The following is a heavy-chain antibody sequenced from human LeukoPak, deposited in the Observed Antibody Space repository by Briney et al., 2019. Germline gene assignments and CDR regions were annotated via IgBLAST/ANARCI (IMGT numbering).Heavy chain of an antibody. CDR2: TYSSGST. Sequence: SVTLSLTRTVSGGSIRNYYWSWIREPPGKGLEWIGYTYSSGSTTYTPSLQSRVTISVDTSKKQFYRRRSSVTAAETAVYYCARQDTTGWPYFEYWGQGTLVTVSS. D-gene: IGHD6-19*01. CDR1: GGSIRNYY. J-gene: IGHJ4*02. CDR3: ARQDTTGWPYFEY. V-gene: IGHV4-59*08.